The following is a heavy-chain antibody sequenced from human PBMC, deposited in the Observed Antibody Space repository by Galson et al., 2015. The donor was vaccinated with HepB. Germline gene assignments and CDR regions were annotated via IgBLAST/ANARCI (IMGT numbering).Heavy chain of an antibody. CDR3: ARDPFGSGGDDY. CDR1: GFTFSDYY. Sequence: SLRLSCAASGFTFSDYYMSWIRQAPGKGLEWVSYISSSGTTVYYADSVKGRFTISRDNAKNSLYLQMNSLRVEDTALYYCARDPFGSGGDDYWGQGTLVIVSS. J-gene: IGHJ4*02. V-gene: IGHV3-11*01. D-gene: IGHD2-15*01. CDR2: ISSSGTTV.